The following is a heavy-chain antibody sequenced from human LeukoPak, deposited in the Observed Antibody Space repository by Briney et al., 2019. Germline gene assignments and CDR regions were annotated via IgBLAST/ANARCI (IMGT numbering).Heavy chain of an antibody. CDR3: AREGTATDAFDI. J-gene: IGHJ3*02. D-gene: IGHD2-21*02. V-gene: IGHV3-7*03. Sequence: GGSLRLSCAASGFTFSSYAMSWVRQAPGKGLEWVANIKQDGSEKYYVDSVKGRFTISRDNAKNSLYLQMNSLRAEDTAVYYCAREGTATDAFDIWGQGTMVTVSS. CDR1: GFTFSSYA. CDR2: IKQDGSEK.